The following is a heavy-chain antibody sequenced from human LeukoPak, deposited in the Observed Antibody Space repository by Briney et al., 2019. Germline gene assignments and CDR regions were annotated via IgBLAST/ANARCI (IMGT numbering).Heavy chain of an antibody. J-gene: IGHJ4*02. Sequence: PGGSLRLSCAASGFTFSSYWMSWVRQAPGKGLEWVANIKQDGSEKYYVDSVKGRLTISRDNAKNSLYLQMNSLRAEGTAVYYCVRDSDDSSYDYWGQGTLVTVSS. CDR2: IKQDGSEK. V-gene: IGHV3-7*01. CDR3: VRDSDDSSYDY. D-gene: IGHD6-6*01. CDR1: GFTFSSYW.